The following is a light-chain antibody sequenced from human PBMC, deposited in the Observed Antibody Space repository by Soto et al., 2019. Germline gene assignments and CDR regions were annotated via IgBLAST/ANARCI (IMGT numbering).Light chain of an antibody. V-gene: IGKV3-11*01. CDR2: DAS. J-gene: IGKJ2*01. Sequence: EIVLTQSPATLSLSPGERATLSCRASQSVSSYLAWYQQKPGQAPRLLIYDASNRATGIPARFSGSGSGTEFTLTISSLEPEAFAVYYYWQRSNWPPYTFGQGTKLEIK. CDR3: WQRSNWPPYT. CDR1: QSVSSY.